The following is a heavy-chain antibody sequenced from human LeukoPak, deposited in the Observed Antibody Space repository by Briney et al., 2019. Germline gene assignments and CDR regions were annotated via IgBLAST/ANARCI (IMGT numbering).Heavy chain of an antibody. CDR3: ARGGALMFDY. Sequence: ASVKVSCKASGYTFTSYDINWVRQATGQGLEWMGWINPNSGGTNYAQKFQGRVTMTRDTSISTAYMELGRLRSDDTAVYYCARGGALMFDYWGQGTLVTVSS. CDR2: INPNSGGT. D-gene: IGHD3-10*01. V-gene: IGHV1-2*02. CDR1: GYTFTSYD. J-gene: IGHJ4*02.